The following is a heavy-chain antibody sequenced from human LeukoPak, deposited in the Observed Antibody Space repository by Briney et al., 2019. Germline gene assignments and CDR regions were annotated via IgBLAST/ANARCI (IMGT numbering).Heavy chain of an antibody. Sequence: GGSLRLSCAASGFSISNSAMSWVRQAPGKGLEWVSLIVASSGSTFYADSVKGRFTISRDSSKNTLYLRMNSLRAEDMAVYYCAKGAYDYIEMGYFDYWGQGTLVTVSS. J-gene: IGHJ4*02. CDR3: AKGAYDYIEMGYFDY. V-gene: IGHV3-23*01. CDR2: IVASSGST. D-gene: IGHD5-12*01. CDR1: GFSISNSA.